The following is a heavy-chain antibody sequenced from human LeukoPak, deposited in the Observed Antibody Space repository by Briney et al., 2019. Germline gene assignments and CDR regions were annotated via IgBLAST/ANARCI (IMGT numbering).Heavy chain of an antibody. CDR2: INPDGSDT. J-gene: IGHJ4*02. CDR1: GFTFSSYW. Sequence: GGSLRLSCAASGFTFSSYWMHWVRQAPGKGLVWVSRINPDGSDTSYADSVKGRFTISRDNAKNTLYLQMNSLRAEDTAVYYCARDKYGAYFDSWGQGTLVTVSS. CDR3: ARDKYGAYFDS. V-gene: IGHV3-74*01. D-gene: IGHD4-17*01.